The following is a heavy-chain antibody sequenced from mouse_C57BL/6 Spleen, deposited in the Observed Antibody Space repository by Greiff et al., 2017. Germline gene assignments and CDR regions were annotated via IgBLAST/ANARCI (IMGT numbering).Heavy chain of an antibody. CDR2: ISPNYGTT. Sequence: VQLQQSGPELVKPGASVKISCKASGYSFTDYNMNWVRQSNGKSLEWIGVISPNYGTTSYTQKFKGKSTLTVDQSSSTAYMQLNSLTSEDSAVYYCARNSNYVGAMDYWGQGTSVTVSS. CDR1: GYSFTDYN. CDR3: ARNSNYVGAMDY. D-gene: IGHD2-5*01. V-gene: IGHV1-39*01. J-gene: IGHJ4*01.